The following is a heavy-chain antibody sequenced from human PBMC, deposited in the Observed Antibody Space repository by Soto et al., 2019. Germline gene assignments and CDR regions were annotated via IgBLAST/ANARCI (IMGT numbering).Heavy chain of an antibody. D-gene: IGHD3-3*01. CDR3: ASIDFWSGLLDY. J-gene: IGHJ4*02. V-gene: IGHV3-30*03. CDR2: ISYDGSNK. CDR1: GFTFSSYG. Sequence: GGSLRLSCAASGFTFSSYGMHWVRQAPGKGLEWVAVISYDGSNKYYADSVKGRFTISRDNSKNTLYLQMNSLRAEDTAVYYCASIDFWSGLLDYWGQGTLVTVSS.